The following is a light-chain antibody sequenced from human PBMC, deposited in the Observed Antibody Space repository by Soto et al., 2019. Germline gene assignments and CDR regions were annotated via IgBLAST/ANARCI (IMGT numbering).Light chain of an antibody. V-gene: IGKV1-5*01. Sequence: DIQMTQSPSTLSAFVGDRVTITCRASQSVSNWLAWYQQKPGKAPNLLIYDASILEAGVPSRFSGSGSGTEFTLTISSLQPDDFATYYCQNYNSAYTFGQGTKLEIK. CDR3: QNYNSAYT. CDR2: DAS. J-gene: IGKJ2*01. CDR1: QSVSNW.